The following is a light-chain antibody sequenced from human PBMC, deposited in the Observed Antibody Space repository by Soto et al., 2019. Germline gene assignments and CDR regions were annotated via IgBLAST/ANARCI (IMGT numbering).Light chain of an antibody. CDR3: QQRSNWPQIT. J-gene: IGKJ4*01. CDR1: QSVSKY. V-gene: IGKV3-11*01. CDR2: DAS. Sequence: EIVLTQSPATLSLSPGERATLSCRASQSVSKYLAWYQKKPGQAPRLLIHDASNRATGTPARFSGSGSGTDFTLTISSLEPEDFGVYYCQQRSNWPQITFGGGTKVEIK.